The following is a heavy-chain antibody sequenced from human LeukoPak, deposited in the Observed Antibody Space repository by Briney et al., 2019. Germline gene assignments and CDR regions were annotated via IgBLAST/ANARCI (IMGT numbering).Heavy chain of an antibody. Sequence: ASETLSLTCAVSGSSISSGGYSWSWIRQPPGKGLEWIGYIYHSGSTYYNPSLKSRVTISVDRSKNQFSLKLSSVTAADTAVYYCAREIALGRFDYWGQGTLVTVSS. CDR1: GSSISSGGYS. CDR2: IYHSGST. V-gene: IGHV4-30-2*01. J-gene: IGHJ4*02. D-gene: IGHD2-15*01. CDR3: AREIALGRFDY.